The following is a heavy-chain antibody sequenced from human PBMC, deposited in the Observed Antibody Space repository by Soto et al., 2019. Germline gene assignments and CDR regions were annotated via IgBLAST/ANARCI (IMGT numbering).Heavy chain of an antibody. CDR3: ARLPRFLEGERDYYYYYYMDV. D-gene: IGHD3-3*01. CDR2: IYYSGST. CDR1: GGSISSYY. J-gene: IGHJ6*03. Sequence: SETLSLTCTVSGGSISSYYWSWIRQPPGKGLEWIGYIYYSGSTNYNPSLKSRVTISVDTSKNQFSLKLSSVTTADTAVYYCARLPRFLEGERDYYYYYYMDVWGKGTTVTVSS. V-gene: IGHV4-59*08.